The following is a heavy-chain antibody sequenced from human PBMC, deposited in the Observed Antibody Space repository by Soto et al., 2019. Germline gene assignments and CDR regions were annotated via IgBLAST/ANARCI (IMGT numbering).Heavy chain of an antibody. CDR2: IYPGDSDT. V-gene: IGHV5-51*01. CDR3: ARHSLRGEGYYYYYGMDV. J-gene: IGHJ6*02. D-gene: IGHD3-10*01. CDR1: S. Sequence: SVGGVPLITRKGLEWMGIIYPGDSDTRYSPSFQGQVTISADKSISTAYLQWSSLKASDTAMYYCARHSLRGEGYYYYYGMDVWGQGTTVTVSS.